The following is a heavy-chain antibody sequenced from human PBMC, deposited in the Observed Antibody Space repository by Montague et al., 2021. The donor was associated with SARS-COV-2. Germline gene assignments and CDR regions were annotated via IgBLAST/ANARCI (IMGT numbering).Heavy chain of an antibody. CDR1: GGSFSGYY. CDR3: ARALPVTTFFYSYYGMDV. J-gene: IGHJ6*02. Sequence: ETLSLTCAVYGGSFSGYYWSRIRQPPGKGLEWIGEINHSGSTNYNPSLKSRVTISVDTSKNQFSLELSSVTAADTAVYYCARALPVTTFFYSYYGMDVWGQGTTVTVSS. D-gene: IGHD4-17*01. CDR2: INHSGST. V-gene: IGHV4-34*01.